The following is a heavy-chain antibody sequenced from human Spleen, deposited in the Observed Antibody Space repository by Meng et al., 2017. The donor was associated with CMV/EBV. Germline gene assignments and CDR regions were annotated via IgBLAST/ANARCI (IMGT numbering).Heavy chain of an antibody. CDR3: ARDRYQGLYDY. Sequence: CTVSGGSVSSGGYYWSWIRQHPGKGLEWIGYIYSSGSTYYNPSLKSRVAISLDTSKNQFSLKLSSVTAADTAVYYCARDRYQGLYDYWGQGTLVTVSS. CDR2: IYSSGST. V-gene: IGHV4-31*03. D-gene: IGHD2-2*02. CDR1: GGSVSSGGYY. J-gene: IGHJ4*02.